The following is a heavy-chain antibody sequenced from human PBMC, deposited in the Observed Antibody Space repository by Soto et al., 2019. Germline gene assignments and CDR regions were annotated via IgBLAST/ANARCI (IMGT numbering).Heavy chain of an antibody. CDR2: INSDGTST. D-gene: IGHD4-17*01. CDR1: GFTFSSYW. Sequence: EVQLVESGGGLVQPGGSLRLSCAASGFTFSSYWMHWVRQAPGKGLVWVSRINSDGTSTRYADSVKGRFTISRDNAKNTLYLKMNSLRAEDTAVYFWTRDYDYAESYVDLWGRGTLVTVSS. V-gene: IGHV3-74*01. J-gene: IGHJ2*01. CDR3: TRDYDYAESYVDL.